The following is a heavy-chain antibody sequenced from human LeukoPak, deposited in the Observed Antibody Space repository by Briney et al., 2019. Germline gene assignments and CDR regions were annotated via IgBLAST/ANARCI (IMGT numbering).Heavy chain of an antibody. CDR3: ARVVVVAATPRFDP. CDR1: GGSFSGYY. Sequence: SETLSLTCAVYGGSFSGYYWSWIRQPPGKGLEWIGEINHSGITNYNPSLKSRVTISVDRSKNQFSLKLSSVTAADTAVYYCARVVVVAATPRFDPWGQGTLVTVSS. D-gene: IGHD2-15*01. J-gene: IGHJ5*02. CDR2: INHSGIT. V-gene: IGHV4-34*01.